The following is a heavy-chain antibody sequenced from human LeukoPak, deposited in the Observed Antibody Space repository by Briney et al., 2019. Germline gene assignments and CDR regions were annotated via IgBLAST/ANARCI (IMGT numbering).Heavy chain of an antibody. CDR1: GYTFTGYY. D-gene: IGHD2-2*01. CDR2: INPNSGGT. J-gene: IGHJ4*02. CDR3: ARGLFVVVPAAGSDY. Sequence: ASVKVSCKASGYTFTGYYMHWVRQAPGQGLEWMGWINPNSGGTNYAQKFQGRVTMTRDTSISTAYMELSRLRFDDTAVYYCARGLFVVVPAAGSDYWGQGTLVTVSS. V-gene: IGHV1-2*02.